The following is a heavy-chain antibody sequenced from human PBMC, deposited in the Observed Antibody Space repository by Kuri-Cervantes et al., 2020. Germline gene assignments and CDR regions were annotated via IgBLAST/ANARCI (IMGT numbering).Heavy chain of an antibody. J-gene: IGHJ4*02. CDR3: ARDGGWLQSQYYFDY. V-gene: IGHV3-30*03. Sequence: GESLKISCAASGFTFSSYGMHWVRQAPGKGLEWVAVISYDGSNKYYADPVKGRFTISRDNSKNTLYLQMNSLRAEDTAVYYCARDGGWLQSQYYFDYWGQGTLVTVSS. CDR1: GFTFSSYG. CDR2: ISYDGSNK. D-gene: IGHD5-24*01.